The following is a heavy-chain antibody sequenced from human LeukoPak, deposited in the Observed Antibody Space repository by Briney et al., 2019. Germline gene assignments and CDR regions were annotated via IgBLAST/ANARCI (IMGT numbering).Heavy chain of an antibody. J-gene: IGHJ4*02. CDR1: SGSFSGYY. V-gene: IGHV4-34*01. D-gene: IGHD6-6*01. CDR3: ASPPTPRSSSLDY. Sequence: SGTLSLTCAVYSGSFSGYYWSWIRQPPGKGLEWIGEINHSGSTNYNPSLKSRVTISVDTSKNQFSLKLSSVTAADTAVYYCASPPTPRSSSLDYWGQGTLVTVSS. CDR2: INHSGST.